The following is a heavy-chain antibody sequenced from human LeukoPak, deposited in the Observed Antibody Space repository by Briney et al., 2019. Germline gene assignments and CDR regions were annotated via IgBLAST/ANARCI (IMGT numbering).Heavy chain of an antibody. Sequence: GGSLRLSCAASGFTFSSYAMSWVRQAPGKGLEWVSAISGSGGSTYYADSVKGRFTISRDNSKNTLYLQMNSLRAEDTAVYYCAKDPPSIGRTGGAAAYSPTDYWGQGTLVTVSS. D-gene: IGHD3/OR15-3a*01. CDR1: GFTFSSYA. CDR2: ISGSGGST. V-gene: IGHV3-23*01. CDR3: AKDPPSIGRTGGAAAYSPTDY. J-gene: IGHJ4*02.